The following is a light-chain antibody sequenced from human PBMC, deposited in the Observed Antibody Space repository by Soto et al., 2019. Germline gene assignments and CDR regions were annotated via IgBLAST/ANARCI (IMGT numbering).Light chain of an antibody. Sequence: DIQMTHSPSTLSASVGDRVTITCRASESIINFLAWYQQKPGKAPNLLIYKASSLESGVPSRFSGSGSGTEFTLTISSLQPDDFATYYCQPYNSYSRTFGQGTKVDIK. V-gene: IGKV1-5*03. CDR3: QPYNSYSRT. CDR2: KAS. CDR1: ESIINF. J-gene: IGKJ1*01.